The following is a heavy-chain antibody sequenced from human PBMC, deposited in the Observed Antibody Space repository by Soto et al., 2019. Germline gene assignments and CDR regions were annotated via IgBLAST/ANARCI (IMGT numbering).Heavy chain of an antibody. J-gene: IGHJ4*02. Sequence: GGSLRLSCAASGFTFTTRAMSWVRQAPGKGLQWVSGISGSGGTTYYADSVKGRLTISRDNSKNMLYLQMNGLRDDDTAVYYCATGTQNFDYWGRGTRVTVSS. D-gene: IGHD3-10*01. V-gene: IGHV3-23*01. CDR3: ATGTQNFDY. CDR2: ISGSGGTT. CDR1: GFTFTTRA.